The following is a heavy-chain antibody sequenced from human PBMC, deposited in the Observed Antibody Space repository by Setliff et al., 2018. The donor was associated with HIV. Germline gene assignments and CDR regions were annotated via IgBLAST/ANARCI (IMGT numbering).Heavy chain of an antibody. CDR3: ARTFGDLKHYNYCYTIDV. CDR2: INYSGKT. V-gene: IGHV4-34*01. CDR1: GGSFSGFY. D-gene: IGHD3-10*01. Sequence: KTSETLSLTCGISGGSFSGFYWAWIRQPPGKGLEWIGEINYSGKTNKNPSLKSRVTISADTSRTQFSLKLSSVTAADTAVYYCARTFGDLKHYNYCYTIDVWGQGTTVTVSS. J-gene: IGHJ6*02.